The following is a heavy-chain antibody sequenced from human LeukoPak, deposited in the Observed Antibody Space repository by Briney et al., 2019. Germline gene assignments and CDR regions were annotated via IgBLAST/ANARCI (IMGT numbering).Heavy chain of an antibody. D-gene: IGHD2-15*01. V-gene: IGHV3-23*01. CDR2: ITGSGGST. CDR3: ASRLSYCSGGSCYSHHDAFDI. J-gene: IGHJ3*02. Sequence: PGASLRLSCAASGFTFSSYAMSWVRQAPGKGLEWVSAITGSGGSTYYADSVKGRFTISRDNSKNTLYLQMNSLRAEDTAVYYCASRLSYCSGGSCYSHHDAFDIWGPGTIVTVSS. CDR1: GFTFSSYA.